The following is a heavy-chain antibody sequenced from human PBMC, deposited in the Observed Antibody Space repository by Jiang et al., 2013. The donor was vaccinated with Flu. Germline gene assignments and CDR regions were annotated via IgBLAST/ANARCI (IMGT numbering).Heavy chain of an antibody. Sequence: VQLVESGGGLVQPGGSLRLSCSASAFTFSSYWIHWVRQAPGKGLMWVSRVHIDGTGADYADSVKGRFSVSRDNARNTVYLQMDNLRAEDTAVYYCTTDVNPSVDDPLWGQGTLVTVSS. V-gene: IGHV3-74*01. CDR3: TTDVNPSVDDPL. J-gene: IGHJ4*02. CDR2: VHIDGTGA. D-gene: IGHD4-23*01. CDR1: AFTFSSYW.